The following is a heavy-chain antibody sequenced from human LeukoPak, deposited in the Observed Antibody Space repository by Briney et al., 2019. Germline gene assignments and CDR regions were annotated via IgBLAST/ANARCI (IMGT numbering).Heavy chain of an antibody. J-gene: IGHJ4*02. D-gene: IGHD2-2*01. V-gene: IGHV1-8*01. CDR3: ARGSGSSTSLDY. CDR1: GYTFTSYD. Sequence: ASAKVSCKASGYTFTSYDINWVRQATGQGLEWMGWMNPNSGNTGYAQKFQGRVTMTRNTSISTAYMELSSLRSEDTAVYYCARGSGSSTSLDYWGQGTLVTVSS. CDR2: MNPNSGNT.